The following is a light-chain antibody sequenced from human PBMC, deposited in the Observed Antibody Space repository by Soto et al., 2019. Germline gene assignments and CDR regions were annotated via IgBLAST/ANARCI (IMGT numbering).Light chain of an antibody. CDR1: SSNVGPGDA. CDR2: EDN. Sequence: QAVLTQPPSVSGAPGQRVTISCTGASSNVGPGDAVHWYQHRPGTAPKLLIYEDNTRPSGVPDRFSASKSGNTASLTISGLQAEDEGDYHCSSYTSSTTLVFGGGTKLTVL. V-gene: IGLV1-40*01. CDR3: SSYTSSTTLV. J-gene: IGLJ2*01.